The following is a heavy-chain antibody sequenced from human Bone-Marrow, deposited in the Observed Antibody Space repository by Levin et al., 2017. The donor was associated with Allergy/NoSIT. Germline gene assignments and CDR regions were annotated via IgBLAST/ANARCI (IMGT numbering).Heavy chain of an antibody. V-gene: IGHV3-30*18. Sequence: GESLKISCAASGFTFSSYGMHWVRQAPGKGLEWVAVISYDGSNKYYADSVKGRFTISRDNSKNTLYLQMNSLRAEDTAVYYCAKDRSAAAMLTPFDSWGQGTMVTVSS. D-gene: IGHD2-2*01. J-gene: IGHJ3*02. CDR1: GFTFSSYG. CDR3: AKDRSAAAMLTPFDS. CDR2: ISYDGSNK.